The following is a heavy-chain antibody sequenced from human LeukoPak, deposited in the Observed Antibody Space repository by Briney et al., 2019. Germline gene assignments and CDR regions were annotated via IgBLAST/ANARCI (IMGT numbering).Heavy chain of an antibody. CDR3: AREADTSL. CDR2: IYTSGAT. CDR1: GDSISTYY. D-gene: IGHD2-2*02. Sequence: SETLSLTCTVSGDSISTYYWSWIRQPAGKGLEWIGRIYTSGATNYNPSLKSRVTISVDTSKNQFSLKLSSVTAADTAVYYCAREADTSLWGRGTLVTVSS. J-gene: IGHJ2*01. V-gene: IGHV4-4*07.